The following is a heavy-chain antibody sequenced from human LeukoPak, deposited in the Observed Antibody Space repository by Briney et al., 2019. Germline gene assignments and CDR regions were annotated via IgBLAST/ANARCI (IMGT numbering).Heavy chain of an antibody. CDR3: ARSYYDFWSGIDY. V-gene: IGHV4-4*02. CDR2: IYHSGST. CDR1: GGSISSSNW. Sequence: SETLSLTCAVSGGSISSSNWWSWVRQPPGKGLEWIGEIYHSGSTNYNPSLKSRVTISVDKSKSQFSLKLSSVTAADTAVYYCARSYYDFWSGIDYWGQGTLVTVSS. J-gene: IGHJ4*02. D-gene: IGHD3-3*01.